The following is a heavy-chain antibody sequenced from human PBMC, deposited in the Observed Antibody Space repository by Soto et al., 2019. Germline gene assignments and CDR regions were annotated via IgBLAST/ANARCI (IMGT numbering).Heavy chain of an antibody. CDR2: IIPIFGTA. Sequence: SVKVSCKASGGTFSSYAISWVRQAPGQGLEWMGGIIPIFGTANYAQRFQGRVTITADESTSTAYMELSSLRSEDTAVYYCARDRRYSSSWYEFWGQGTLVTVSS. CDR3: ARDRRYSSSWYEF. V-gene: IGHV1-69*13. D-gene: IGHD6-13*01. CDR1: GGTFSSYA. J-gene: IGHJ4*02.